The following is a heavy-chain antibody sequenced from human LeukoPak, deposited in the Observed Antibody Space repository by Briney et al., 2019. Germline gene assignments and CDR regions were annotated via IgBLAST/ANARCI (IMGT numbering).Heavy chain of an antibody. J-gene: IGHJ4*02. Sequence: SCTASGGTFSSYAMHWVRQAPGKGLEWVAVISYDGSNKYYADSVKGRFTISRDNSKNTLYLQMNSLRAEDTAVYYCAREYYGSGSYTDYWGQGTLVTVSS. D-gene: IGHD3-10*01. CDR2: ISYDGSNK. CDR1: GGTFSSYA. V-gene: IGHV3-30-3*01. CDR3: AREYYGSGSYTDY.